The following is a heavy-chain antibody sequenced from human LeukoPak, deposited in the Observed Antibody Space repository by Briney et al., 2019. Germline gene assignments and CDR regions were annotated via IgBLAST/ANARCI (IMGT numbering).Heavy chain of an antibody. J-gene: IGHJ4*02. CDR1: GFTFSSYG. CDR2: ISHDGSDN. V-gene: IGHV3-30*18. D-gene: IGHD3-10*01. CDR3: AKELYFGSGSYPDY. Sequence: PGGSLRLSCAASGFTFSSYGMHWVRQAPGKGLEWVAVISHDGSDNHYADSVKGRFTLSRDNSKNTVYLQMTSLRPEDTAVYFCAKELYFGSGSYPDYWGQGTLVRVSS.